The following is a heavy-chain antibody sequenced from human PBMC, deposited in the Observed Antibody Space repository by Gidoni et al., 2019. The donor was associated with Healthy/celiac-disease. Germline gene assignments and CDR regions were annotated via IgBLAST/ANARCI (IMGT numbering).Heavy chain of an antibody. CDR2: IYYSGST. V-gene: IGHV4-39*01. J-gene: IGHJ4*02. D-gene: IGHD3-3*01. CDR3: ASVWSGYFSDFDY. Sequence: QLQLQESGPGLVKPSETLSLTCTVSGCSISSSSYYWGWIRQPPGKGLEWIGNIYYSGSTYYNPSLKGRVTISVDTSKNQFSLKLSSVTAADTAVYYCASVWSGYFSDFDYWGQGTLITVSS. CDR1: GCSISSSSYY.